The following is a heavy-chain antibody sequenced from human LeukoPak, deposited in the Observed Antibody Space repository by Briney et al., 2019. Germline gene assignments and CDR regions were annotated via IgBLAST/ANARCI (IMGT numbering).Heavy chain of an antibody. CDR2: ISSSSNYI. CDR1: GFTFSSYN. V-gene: IGHV3-21*01. D-gene: IGHD2-2*01. Sequence: GGSLRLSCAASGFTFSSYNMNWVRQAPGKGLEWVSSISSSSNYIKYADSMKGRFTISRDNAKNSLYLQMNSLRADDTAVYYCASSSSAIVVVAAASNNWFDPWGQGTLVTVSS. CDR3: ASSSSAIVVVAAASNNWFDP. J-gene: IGHJ5*02.